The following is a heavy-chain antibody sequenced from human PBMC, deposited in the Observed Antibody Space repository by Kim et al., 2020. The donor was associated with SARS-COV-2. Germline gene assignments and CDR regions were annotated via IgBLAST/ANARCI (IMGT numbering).Heavy chain of an antibody. CDR3: AKSKDKTVAGATAPFDY. J-gene: IGHJ4*02. Sequence: GGSLRLSCATSGFNFRTYAMNWVRQAPGKGLEWVSTISGGDVSRYYADSVKGRFTISRDNSENTLYLYMDSLRAEDTAVYYCAKSKDKTVAGATAPFDYWGQGTLVTASS. D-gene: IGHD6-19*01. V-gene: IGHV3-23*01. CDR2: ISGGDVSR. CDR1: GFNFRTYA.